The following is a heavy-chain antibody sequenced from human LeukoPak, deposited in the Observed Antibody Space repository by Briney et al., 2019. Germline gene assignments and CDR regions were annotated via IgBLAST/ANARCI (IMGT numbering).Heavy chain of an antibody. J-gene: IGHJ5*02. V-gene: IGHV4-4*09. CDR3: ARLTRLDWFDP. CDR2: IYTGGSA. CDR1: GGFINNDF. D-gene: IGHD3-9*01. Sequence: SETLSLTCTVSGGFINNDFWSWIRQPPGKGLEWIGYIYTGGSANCNPSLQSRVTISVDTSKNQFSLKLSSVTAADTAVYYCARLTRLDWFDPWGQGTLVTVSS.